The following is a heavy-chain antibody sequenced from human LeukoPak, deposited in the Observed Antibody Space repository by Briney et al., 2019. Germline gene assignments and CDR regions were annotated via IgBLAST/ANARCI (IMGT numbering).Heavy chain of an antibody. Sequence: ASVKVSCKASGYAFTSYGISWVRQAPGQGLEWMGLINPRTGSTDYAQIFQGRVTMTRDTSISTASMELKGLTSDDTAVYFCARTHSNYFDYWGQGTLVTVSS. CDR2: INPRTGST. CDR3: ARTHSNYFDY. V-gene: IGHV1-2*02. J-gene: IGHJ4*02. CDR1: GYAFTSYG.